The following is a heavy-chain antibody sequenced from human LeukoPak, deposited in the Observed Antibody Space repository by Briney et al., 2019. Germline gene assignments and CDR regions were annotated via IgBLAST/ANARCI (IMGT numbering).Heavy chain of an antibody. CDR2: IKSKTDGGTT. V-gene: IGHV3-15*01. Sequence: GGSLRLSCAASGFSFSIAWMNWGRQAPGKGLEWVGRIKSKTDGGTTDYAAPVKGRFTISRDDSKATLDLQMNSLKTEDTAVYYCTTGRGAFDIWGQGTMVTVSS. CDR3: TTGRGAFDI. J-gene: IGHJ3*02. CDR1: GFSFSIAW. D-gene: IGHD3-10*01.